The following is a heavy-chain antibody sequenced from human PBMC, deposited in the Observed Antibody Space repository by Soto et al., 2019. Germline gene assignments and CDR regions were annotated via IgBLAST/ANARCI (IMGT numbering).Heavy chain of an antibody. CDR2: IRSKAYGGTT. Sequence: PVGSLRLSWTASGFTCGDYAMSWVRQATGKGLEWVGFIRSKAYGGTTEYAASVKGRFTISRDDSKSIAYLQMNSLKTEDTAVYYCTRDFLSSGWYLITFQPGTEGYFDYWGQGTLVTVSS. CDR3: TRDFLSSGWYLITFQPGTEGYFDY. J-gene: IGHJ4*02. CDR1: GFTCGDYA. V-gene: IGHV3-49*04. D-gene: IGHD6-19*01.